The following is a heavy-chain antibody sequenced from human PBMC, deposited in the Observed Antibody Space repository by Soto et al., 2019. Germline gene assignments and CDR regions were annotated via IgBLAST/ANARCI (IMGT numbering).Heavy chain of an antibody. D-gene: IGHD5-12*01. CDR3: ASGRWPQLPGY. CDR2: IHYTGST. J-gene: IGHJ4*02. Sequence: QMQLQESGPGLVKPSETLSLTCTVSGGYISDYYCNWIRQSPGKGLEWIGYIHYTGSTNYNPSLKSRVTISIDTSKNQFSLKLSSVTAADTAVYYCASGRWPQLPGYWGQGTLVTVSS. CDR1: GGYISDYY. V-gene: IGHV4-59*01.